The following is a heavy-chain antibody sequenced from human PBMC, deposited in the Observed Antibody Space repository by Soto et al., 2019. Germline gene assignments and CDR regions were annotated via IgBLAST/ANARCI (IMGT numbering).Heavy chain of an antibody. V-gene: IGHV4-39*01. CDR1: GGSISSSSYY. CDR3: ARLAVAGFYYYYGMDV. J-gene: IGHJ6*02. D-gene: IGHD6-19*01. Sequence: PSETLSLTCTVSGGSISSSSYYWGWIRQPPGKGLEWIGSSYYSGSTYYNPSLKSRVTISVDTSKNQFSLKLSSVTAADTAVYYCARLAVAGFYYYYGMDVWGQGTTVT. CDR2: SYYSGST.